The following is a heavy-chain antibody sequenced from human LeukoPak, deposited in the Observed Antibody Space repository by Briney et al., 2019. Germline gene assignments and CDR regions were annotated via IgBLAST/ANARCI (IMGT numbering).Heavy chain of an antibody. CDR2: IYHAGNT. Sequence: SGTLSLTCAVSGGSITSRNWWSWIRQPPGKGLEWIGEIYHAGNTNYDPSLQSRVTISVDKSKNHFSLNLGSVTAADTAVYYCASHAQWPLGGAFDIWGQGIMVTVSS. J-gene: IGHJ3*02. CDR1: GGSITSRNW. V-gene: IGHV4-4*02. CDR3: ASHAQWPLGGAFDI. D-gene: IGHD6-19*01.